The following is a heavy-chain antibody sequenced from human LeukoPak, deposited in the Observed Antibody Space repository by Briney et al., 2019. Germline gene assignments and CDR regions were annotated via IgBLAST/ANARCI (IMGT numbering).Heavy chain of an antibody. CDR1: GFTFSSYS. Sequence: GGSLRLSCAASGFTFSSYSMNWVRQAPGKGLEWVSSISSSSSYIYYADSVKGRLTISRDNAKNSLYLQMNSLRAEDTAVYYCARGYCSGGSCYRFFDYWGQGTLVTVSS. V-gene: IGHV3-21*01. J-gene: IGHJ4*02. CDR3: ARGYCSGGSCYRFFDY. D-gene: IGHD2-15*01. CDR2: ISSSSSYI.